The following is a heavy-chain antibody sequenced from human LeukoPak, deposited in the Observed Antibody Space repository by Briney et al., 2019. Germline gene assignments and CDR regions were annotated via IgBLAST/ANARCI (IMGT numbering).Heavy chain of an antibody. CDR2: FDPEDGET. J-gene: IGHJ4*02. CDR1: GYTLTELS. V-gene: IGHV1-24*01. D-gene: IGHD6-19*01. CDR3: ATVEKSLSSGWY. Sequence: ASVKVSCKVSGYTLTELSMRWVRQAPGKGLEWMGGFDPEDGETIYAQKFQGRVTMTEDTSTDTAYMELSSLRSEDTAVYYCATVEKSLSSGWYWGQGTPVTVSS.